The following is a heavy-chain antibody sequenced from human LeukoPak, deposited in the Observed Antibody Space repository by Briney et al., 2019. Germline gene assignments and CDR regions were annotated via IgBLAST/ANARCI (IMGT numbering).Heavy chain of an antibody. V-gene: IGHV3-21*01. CDR3: ARGADGVSSNSRGWFDP. CDR2: I. D-gene: IGHD2-15*01. J-gene: IGHJ5*02. CDR1: GFTFNIYN. Sequence: GGSLRLSCAASGFTFNIYNMNWVRRAPGKGLEWVSSIVRGRFTISRDNAKNSLYLQMNSLRAEDTAVYSCARGADGVSSNSRGWFDPWGQGTLVTVSS.